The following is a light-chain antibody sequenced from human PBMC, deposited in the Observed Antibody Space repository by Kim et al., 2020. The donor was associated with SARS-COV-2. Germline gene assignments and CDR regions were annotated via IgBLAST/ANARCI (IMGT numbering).Light chain of an antibody. V-gene: IGLV3-27*01. Sequence: VSPGQTARITCSGGILAKKKYARWFQKRPGQAPVLVIYKDSERPSGIPERFSGSSSGTTVTLTISGAQVEEEADYYCSSAADNNLVFGGGTQLTVL. CDR3: SSAADNNLV. CDR2: KDS. CDR1: ILAKKKY. J-gene: IGLJ3*02.